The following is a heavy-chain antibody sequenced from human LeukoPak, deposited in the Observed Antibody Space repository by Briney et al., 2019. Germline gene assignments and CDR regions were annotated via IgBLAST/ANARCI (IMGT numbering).Heavy chain of an antibody. Sequence: GESLKISCKGSGYSFTSYWIGWVRKMHGKGLEWLGIIYPGDSVTRYSPSFQGQVTISADKSISTAYLQWSSLKASDTAMYYCARHVNGYFDYWGQGTLVTVSS. CDR2: IYPGDSVT. V-gene: IGHV5-51*01. D-gene: IGHD4-17*01. J-gene: IGHJ4*02. CDR1: GYSFTSYW. CDR3: ARHVNGYFDY.